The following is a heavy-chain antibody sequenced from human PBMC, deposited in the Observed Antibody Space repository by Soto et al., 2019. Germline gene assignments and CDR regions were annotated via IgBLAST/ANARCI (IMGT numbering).Heavy chain of an antibody. CDR2: IYYSGST. J-gene: IGHJ4*02. Sequence: PSETLSLTCTVSGGSISSYYWSWIRQPPGKGLEWIGYIYYSGSTNYNPSLKSRVTISVDTSKNQFCLKLSSVTAADTAVYYCARGGGGSGSQDFDYWGQGNMVTVSS. V-gene: IGHV4-59*01. D-gene: IGHD3-10*01. CDR3: ARGGGGSGSQDFDY. CDR1: GGSISSYY.